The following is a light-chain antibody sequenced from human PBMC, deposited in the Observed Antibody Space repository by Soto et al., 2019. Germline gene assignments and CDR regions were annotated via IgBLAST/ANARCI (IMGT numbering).Light chain of an antibody. J-gene: IGLJ2*01. CDR3: QAWDSSTVV. CDR1: KLGDKY. CDR2: QDS. V-gene: IGLV3-1*01. Sequence: SYELTQPPSVSVSPGQTASITVSGDKLGDKYVCWYQQKPGQSPLLVIYQDSKRPSGIPERFSGSNSGNTATLTISGTQAMDDADYYCQAWDSSTVVFGGGTKVNVL.